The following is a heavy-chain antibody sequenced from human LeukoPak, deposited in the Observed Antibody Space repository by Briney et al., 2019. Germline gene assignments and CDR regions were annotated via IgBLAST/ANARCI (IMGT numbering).Heavy chain of an antibody. CDR3: ARLFPNYGHDWFDP. J-gene: IGHJ5*02. CDR2: ISSSSSYI. D-gene: IGHD3-10*01. CDR1: GFTFSSYS. Sequence: GGSLRLSCEASGFTFSSYSMNWVRQAPGKGLEWVSSISSSSSYIYYADSVKGRFTISRDNAKNSLYLQMNSLRAEDTAVYYCARLFPNYGHDWFDPWGQGTLVTVSS. V-gene: IGHV3-21*01.